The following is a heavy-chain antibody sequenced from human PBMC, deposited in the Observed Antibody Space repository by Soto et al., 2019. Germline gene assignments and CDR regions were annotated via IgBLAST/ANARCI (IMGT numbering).Heavy chain of an antibody. CDR3: ATSGDPLYYYYGMDV. D-gene: IGHD4-17*01. V-gene: IGHV1-2*02. Sequence: GASVKVSCKASGYTFTGYYMHWARQAPGQGLEWMGWINPNSGGTNYAQKFQGRVTMTRDTSISTAYMELSRLRSDDTAVYYCATSGDPLYYYYGMDVWGQGTTVTVSS. CDR1: GYTFTGYY. J-gene: IGHJ6*02. CDR2: INPNSGGT.